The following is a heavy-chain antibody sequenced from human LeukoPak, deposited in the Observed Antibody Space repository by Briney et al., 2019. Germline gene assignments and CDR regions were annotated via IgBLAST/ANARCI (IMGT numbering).Heavy chain of an antibody. CDR1: GFTFSSYG. CDR3: ARVQRSPYYYYYMDV. Sequence: GGSLRLSCAASGFTFSSYGMHWVRQAPGKGLEWVAFIRYDGSNKYYADSVKGRFTISRDNAKNSLYLQMNSLRAEDTAVYYCARVQRSPYYYYYMDVWGKGTTVTVSS. CDR2: IRYDGSNK. J-gene: IGHJ6*03. V-gene: IGHV3-30*02.